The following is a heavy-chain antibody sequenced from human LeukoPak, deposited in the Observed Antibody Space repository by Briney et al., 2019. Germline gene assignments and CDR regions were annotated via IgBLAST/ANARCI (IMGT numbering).Heavy chain of an antibody. D-gene: IGHD1-26*01. Sequence: GRSLRLSCAASGFTFSSYVMHWVRQAPGKGLEWVAVISYDGSNKYYADSVKGRFTISRDNSKNTLYLQMNSLRAEDTAVYYCARVYGNSGSYSFDYWGQGTLVTVSS. CDR3: ARVYGNSGSYSFDY. V-gene: IGHV3-30*04. CDR2: ISYDGSNK. J-gene: IGHJ4*02. CDR1: GFTFSSYV.